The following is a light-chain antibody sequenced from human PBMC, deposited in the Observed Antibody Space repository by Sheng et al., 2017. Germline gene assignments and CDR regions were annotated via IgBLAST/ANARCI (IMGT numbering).Light chain of an antibody. Sequence: EIVLTQFPATLSLSPGERATLSCRASQSVSTYLAWYQHKPGQGPRLLIYGASTRATGIPARFSGSGSGTEFTLTISSLQSEDFVIYYCQQYNKWPDTFGQGTKLEI. J-gene: IGKJ2*01. CDR2: GAS. V-gene: IGKV3-15*01. CDR3: QQYNKWPDT. CDR1: QSVSTY.